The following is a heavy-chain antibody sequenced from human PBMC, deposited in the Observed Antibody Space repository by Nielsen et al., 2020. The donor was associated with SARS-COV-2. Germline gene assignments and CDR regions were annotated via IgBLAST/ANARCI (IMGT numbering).Heavy chain of an antibody. D-gene: IGHD7-27*01. Sequence: SCAVSGGSVSSNNWWIWVRQPPGKGLEWIGEIYHTGSTNYNPSLKSRVTISVDVSENHFSLKLTSVTAADTAVYYCARDCSCGLGSSPSYYFDYWGQGTLVTVSS. V-gene: IGHV4-4*02. J-gene: IGHJ4*02. CDR1: GGSVSSNNW. CDR2: IYHTGST. CDR3: ARDCSCGLGSSPSYYFDY.